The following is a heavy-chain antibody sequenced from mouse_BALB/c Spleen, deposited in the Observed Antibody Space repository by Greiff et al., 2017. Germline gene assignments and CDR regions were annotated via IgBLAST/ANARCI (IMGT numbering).Heavy chain of an antibody. D-gene: IGHD2-2*01. J-gene: IGHJ4*01. CDR1: GYSFTGYN. V-gene: IGHV1-39*01. CDR2: IDPYYGGT. Sequence: EVKLVESGPELEKPGASVKISCKASGYSFTGYNMNWVKQSNGKSLEWIGNIDPYYGGTSYNQKFKGKATLTVDKSSSTAYMQLKSLTSEDSAVYYCAQGMVTTEYYAMDYWGQGTSVTVSS. CDR3: AQGMVTTEYYAMDY.